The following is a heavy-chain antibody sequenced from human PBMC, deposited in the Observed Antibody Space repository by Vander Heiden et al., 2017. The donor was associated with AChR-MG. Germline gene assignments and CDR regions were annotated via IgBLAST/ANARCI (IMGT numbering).Heavy chain of an antibody. J-gene: IGHJ6*02. D-gene: IGHD3-3*01. V-gene: IGHV3-53*02. CDR3: AREARHDFWSGDYLAGEEYGMDV. CDR1: GLTLGSKH. Sequence: EVQLVETGGGLIQPGGSRRLPCEASGLTLGSKHMSGVRQAQGKGLQWVSVIYSGCSTYYADSVKGRFTISRDNSKNTLYLQMNSLRAEDTAVYYCAREARHDFWSGDYLAGEEYGMDVWCQGTTVTVSS. CDR2: IYSGCST.